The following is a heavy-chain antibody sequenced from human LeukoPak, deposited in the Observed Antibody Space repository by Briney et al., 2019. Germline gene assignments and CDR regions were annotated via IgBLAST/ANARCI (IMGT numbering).Heavy chain of an antibody. V-gene: IGHV3-53*01. CDR3: ARGADRWNYFDY. CDR2: IYSGGST. CDR1: GFTVSSSF. J-gene: IGHJ4*02. Sequence: GGSLRLSCAASGFTVSSSFMSWVRQAPGRGLEWGSVIYSGGSTYYADSVKGRFTLSRDNSKNTVSLQVNSLRAEDTAVYYCARGADRWNYFDYWGQGTLVTVSS. D-gene: IGHD4-23*01.